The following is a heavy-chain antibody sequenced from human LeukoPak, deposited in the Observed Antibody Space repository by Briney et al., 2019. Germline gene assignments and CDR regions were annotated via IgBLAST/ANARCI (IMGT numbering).Heavy chain of an antibody. CDR2: FDPEDGET. J-gene: IGHJ6*02. V-gene: IGHV1-24*01. D-gene: IGHD1-26*01. CDR3: ATSGRGWAYYYYGMDV. CDR1: GYTLTELS. Sequence: ASVKVSCKVPGYTLTELSMHWVRQAPGKGLEWMGGFDPEDGETIYAQKFQGRVTMTEDTSTDTAYMELSSLRSEDTAVYYCATSGRGWAYYYYGMDVWGQGTTVTVSS.